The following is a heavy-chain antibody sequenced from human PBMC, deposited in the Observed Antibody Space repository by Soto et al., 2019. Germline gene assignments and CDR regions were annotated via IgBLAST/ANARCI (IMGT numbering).Heavy chain of an antibody. D-gene: IGHD2-15*01. J-gene: IGHJ4*02. V-gene: IGHV3-7*05. CDR2: IKADGSER. CDR1: GFTFSSYC. Sequence: GSLRLSCAASGFTFSSYCMSWVRQAPGKGPEWVAKIKADGSERYYVDSVRGRFTISRDNAKSSLHLQMNILRAEDAAVYYCARDVTSLTDASGFDCWGQGTLVTVSS. CDR3: ARDVTSLTDASGFDC.